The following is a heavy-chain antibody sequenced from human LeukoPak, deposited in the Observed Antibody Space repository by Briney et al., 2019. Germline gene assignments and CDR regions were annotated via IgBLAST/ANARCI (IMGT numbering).Heavy chain of an antibody. D-gene: IGHD3-10*01. Sequence: GGSLRLSCAASGFTFSSYGMHWVRQAPGNGLEWVAFIRYDGSNKYYADSVKGRFTISRDNSKNTLYLQMNSLRAEDTAVYYCAKDHYYGSGSTHWYFDLWGRGTLVTVSS. CDR1: GFTFSSYG. J-gene: IGHJ2*01. CDR3: AKDHYYGSGSTHWYFDL. CDR2: IRYDGSNK. V-gene: IGHV3-30*02.